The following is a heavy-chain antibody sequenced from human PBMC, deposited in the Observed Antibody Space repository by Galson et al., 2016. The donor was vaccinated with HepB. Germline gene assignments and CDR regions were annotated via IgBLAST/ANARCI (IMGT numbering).Heavy chain of an antibody. V-gene: IGHV1-69*13. D-gene: IGHD5-12*01. J-gene: IGHJ4*02. CDR1: GGTFSSFA. CDR2: IIPLYDTP. Sequence: SVKVSCKVSGGTFSSFAVTWVRQAPGQGLEWLGGIIPLYDTPNYAQRFQGRVTIIADEPTSTVYMELSSLRPEDTAVYYCATPSGYRDLYYFDYWGQGTLVTVSS. CDR3: ATPSGYRDLYYFDY.